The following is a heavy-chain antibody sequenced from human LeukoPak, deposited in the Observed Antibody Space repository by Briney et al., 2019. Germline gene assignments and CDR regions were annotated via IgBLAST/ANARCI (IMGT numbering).Heavy chain of an antibody. CDR3: ARIYGSGSRRSYYYYYNMDV. V-gene: IGHV3-7*04. CDR2: IEQDGSEK. Sequence: PGGSLRLSCAASGFTFSSYRMSWVRQAPGKGLEWVANIEQDGSEKYYVDSVKGRFTIPRDYAKNSLYLQMNSLRAEDTAVYYCARIYGSGSRRSYYYYYNMDVWGQGTTVTVSS. J-gene: IGHJ6*02. D-gene: IGHD3-10*01. CDR1: GFTFSSYR.